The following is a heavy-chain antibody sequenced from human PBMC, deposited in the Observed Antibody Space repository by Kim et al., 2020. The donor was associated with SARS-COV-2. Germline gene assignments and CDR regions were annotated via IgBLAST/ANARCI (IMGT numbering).Heavy chain of an antibody. CDR2: ISSSGSTI. V-gene: IGHV3-11*01. D-gene: IGHD6-13*01. CDR3: ARDVGRAAAGTEKGHGVWFDP. Sequence: GGSLRLSCAASGFTFSDYYMSWIRQAPGKGLEWVSYISSSGSTIYYADSVKGRFTISRDNAKNSLYLQMNSLRAEDTAVYYCARDVGRAAAGTEKGHGVWFDPWGQGTLVTVSS. CDR1: GFTFSDYY. J-gene: IGHJ5*02.